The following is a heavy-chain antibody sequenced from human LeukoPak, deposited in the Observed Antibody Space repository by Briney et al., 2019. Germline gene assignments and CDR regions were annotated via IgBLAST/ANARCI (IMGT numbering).Heavy chain of an antibody. D-gene: IGHD4-17*01. J-gene: IGHJ5*02. Sequence: SVKVSCKASGGTFSSYAISWVRQAPGQGLEWMGGIIPIFGTANYAQKFQGRVTITADESTSTAYMELSSLRSEDMAVYYCARVLRGYGDYLNWFDPWGQGTLVTVSS. CDR3: ARVLRGYGDYLNWFDP. CDR2: IIPIFGTA. V-gene: IGHV1-69*13. CDR1: GGTFSSYA.